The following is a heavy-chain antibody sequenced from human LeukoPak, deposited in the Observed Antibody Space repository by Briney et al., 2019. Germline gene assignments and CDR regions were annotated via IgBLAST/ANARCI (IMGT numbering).Heavy chain of an antibody. V-gene: IGHV3-23*01. Sequence: GGSLRLSCAASGFTFSSYTMSWVRQAPGKGLEWVSAISHTSEYTYHADSVKGRFTVSRDNSKNTLFLQMNSLRAEDTAIYYCAKERDYGPADYWGQGTLVTVSS. J-gene: IGHJ4*02. CDR2: ISHTSEYT. D-gene: IGHD4/OR15-4a*01. CDR1: GFTFSSYT. CDR3: AKERDYGPADY.